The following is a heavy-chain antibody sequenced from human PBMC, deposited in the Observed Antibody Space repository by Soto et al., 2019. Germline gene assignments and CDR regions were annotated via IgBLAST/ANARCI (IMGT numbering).Heavy chain of an antibody. CDR3: ARERILTGYTYYYYYGMDV. CDR2: INPNSGGT. CDR1: GYTFTGYY. D-gene: IGHD3-9*01. J-gene: IGHJ6*02. Sequence: ASVKVSRKASGYTFTGYYMHWVRQAPGQGLEWMGWINPNSGGTNYAQKFQGRVTMTRDTSISTAYMELSRLRSDDTAVYYCARERILTGYTYYYYYGMDVWGQGTTVTVSS. V-gene: IGHV1-2*02.